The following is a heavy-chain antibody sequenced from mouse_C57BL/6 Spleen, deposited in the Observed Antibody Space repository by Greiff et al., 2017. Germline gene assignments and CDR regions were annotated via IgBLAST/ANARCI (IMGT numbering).Heavy chain of an antibody. Sequence: VQLQQPGAELVKPGASVKMSCKASGYTFTSYWITWVKQRPGQGLEWIGDIYPGSGSTNYNEKFKSKATLTVDTSSSTAYMQLSSLTAEDSAVYYCARAPHYYGSTPDYWGQGTSVTVSS. V-gene: IGHV1-55*01. J-gene: IGHJ4*01. CDR3: ARAPHYYGSTPDY. CDR1: GYTFTSYW. D-gene: IGHD1-1*01. CDR2: IYPGSGST.